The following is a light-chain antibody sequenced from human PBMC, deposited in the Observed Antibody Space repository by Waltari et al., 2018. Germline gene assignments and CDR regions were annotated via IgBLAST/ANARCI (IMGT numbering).Light chain of an antibody. CDR3: CSYAGSTTFLYV. CDR2: EGT. Sequence: QSTLTQPASVSGSPGQSITISCTGSSNDLGTYNLAPWYHQHPGKAPKLMIYEGTERPSGVSNRFSGSKSGNTASLTISGLQAEDEADYYCCSYAGSTTFLYVFGTGTKVTVL. CDR1: SNDLGTYNL. V-gene: IGLV2-23*01. J-gene: IGLJ1*01.